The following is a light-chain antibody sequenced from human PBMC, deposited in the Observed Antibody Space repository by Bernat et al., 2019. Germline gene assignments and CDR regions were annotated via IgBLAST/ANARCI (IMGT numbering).Light chain of an antibody. CDR1: QSIRSN. CDR2: GAS. Sequence: EIVMTQSPATLSVSPGERATLSCRASQSIRSNLAWYQQKPGQAPRLLIYGASTRATGIPARFSGSGSGTDFTLTISSLQPEDVATYYCQKYNSAPWTFGQGTKVEIK. CDR3: QKYNSAPWT. V-gene: IGKV3-15*01. J-gene: IGKJ1*01.